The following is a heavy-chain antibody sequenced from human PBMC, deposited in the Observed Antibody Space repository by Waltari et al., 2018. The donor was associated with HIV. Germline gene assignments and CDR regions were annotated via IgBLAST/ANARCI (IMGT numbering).Heavy chain of an antibody. Sequence: QEELVQSGAEVKKPGASVRISCKTSINTFDNYVIYWLRQAPGQSLQWLGWIHPHSHVPRYSPDFEDRVTITMDPSLNVIYMGISSLTSEDTAVYFCTSGPQNGWFVDWGQGTLVSVS. J-gene: IGHJ4*02. CDR3: TSGPQNGWFVD. CDR2: IHPHSHVP. D-gene: IGHD6-19*01. V-gene: IGHV1-8*01. CDR1: INTFDNYV.